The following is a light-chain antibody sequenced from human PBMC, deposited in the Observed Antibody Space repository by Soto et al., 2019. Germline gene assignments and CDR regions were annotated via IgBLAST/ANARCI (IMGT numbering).Light chain of an antibody. CDR3: QNTYRAPLS. Sequence: DIQMTQSPSSLAASVGDRVTITCRASQGIRNYLVWYQQKPGKPPKPLIYGASTLESGVPSRFSGSGSGRDFTLTINSLQPEDVATYYCQNTYRAPLSCGGGTKVEIK. V-gene: IGKV1-27*01. J-gene: IGKJ4*01. CDR1: QGIRNY. CDR2: GAS.